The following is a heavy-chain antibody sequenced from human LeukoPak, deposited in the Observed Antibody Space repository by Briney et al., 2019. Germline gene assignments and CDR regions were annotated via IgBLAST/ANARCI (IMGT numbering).Heavy chain of an antibody. CDR1: GLTFSSYS. CDR3: ARGAPDTANYFDY. V-gene: IGHV3-21*01. Sequence: GGSLRLSCAASGLTFSSYSMNWVRQAPGKGLEWVSSISSSSSYIYYADSVKGRFTISRDNAKNSLYLQMNSLRAEDTAVYYCARGAPDTANYFDYWGQGTLVTVSS. J-gene: IGHJ4*02. D-gene: IGHD5-18*01. CDR2: ISSSSSYI.